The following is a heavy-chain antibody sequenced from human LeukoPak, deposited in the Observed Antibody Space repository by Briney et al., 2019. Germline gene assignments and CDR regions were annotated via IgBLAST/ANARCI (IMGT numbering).Heavy chain of an antibody. J-gene: IGHJ4*02. CDR1: GFTFNNYW. D-gene: IGHD3-22*01. CDR3: ASPQHYDDISGYYY. CDR2: IRQDGSEK. Sequence: PGGSLRLSCAASGFTFNNYWMRWVRQGPGKGLEWVADIRQDGSEKYYVDSVKGRFTISRDNAKNSLYLQMNSLRAEDTAVYYCASPQHYDDISGYYYWGQGTLVTVSS. V-gene: IGHV3-7*01.